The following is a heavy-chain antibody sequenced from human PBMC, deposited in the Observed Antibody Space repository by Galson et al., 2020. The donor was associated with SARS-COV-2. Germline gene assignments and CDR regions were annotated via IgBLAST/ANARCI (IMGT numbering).Heavy chain of an antibody. CDR2: IRSKANSYAT. CDR3: TRSIAVAGYRDYYGMDV. D-gene: IGHD6-19*01. CDR1: GFTFSGSA. Sequence: GGSLRLSCAASGFTFSGSAMHWVRQASGKGLEWVGRIRSKANSYATAYAASVKGRFTISRDDSKNTAYLQMNSLKTEDTAVYYCTRSIAVAGYRDYYGMDVWGQGTTVTVSS. J-gene: IGHJ6*02. V-gene: IGHV3-73*01.